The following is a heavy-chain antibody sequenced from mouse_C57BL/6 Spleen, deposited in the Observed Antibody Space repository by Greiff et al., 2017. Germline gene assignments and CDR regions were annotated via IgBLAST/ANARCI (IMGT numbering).Heavy chain of an antibody. D-gene: IGHD2-2*01. CDR3: ASGRVYYGYDGGFAY. Sequence: VQLQQSGAELARPGASVKLSCKASGYTFTSTGISWVKQRTGQGLEWIGGIYPRNGNTYYNAKFKGKATLTADTSSSTAYMELRSLTSEDSAVYFCASGRVYYGYDGGFAYWGQGTLVTVSA. CDR2: IYPRNGNT. CDR1: GYTFTSTG. V-gene: IGHV1-81*01. J-gene: IGHJ3*01.